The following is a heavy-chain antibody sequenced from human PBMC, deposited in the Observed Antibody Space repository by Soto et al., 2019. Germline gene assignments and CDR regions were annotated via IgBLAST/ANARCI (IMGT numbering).Heavy chain of an antibody. V-gene: IGHV4-4*02. CDR3: ARVWYNWNYALDY. J-gene: IGHJ4*02. CDR1: GGSISSSNW. CDR2: IYHSGST. D-gene: IGHD1-7*01. Sequence: SETLSLTCAVSGGSISSSNWWSWVRQPPGKGLEWIGEIYHSGSTNYNPSLKSRVTISVDKPKNQFSLKLSSVTAADTAVYYCARVWYNWNYALDYWGQGTLVTVSS.